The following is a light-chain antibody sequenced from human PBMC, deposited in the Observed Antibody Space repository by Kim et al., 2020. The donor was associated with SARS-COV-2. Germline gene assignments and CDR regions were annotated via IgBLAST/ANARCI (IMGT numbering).Light chain of an antibody. CDR1: KLANKY. Sequence: VSPGQTASITCSGDKLANKYVRWYQQKPGQAPLLVIYQDSKRPSGIPERFSGSNSVTTATLTISGTQVMDEADYYCHAAAGNTAVFGGGTQLTVL. V-gene: IGLV3-27*01. CDR3: HAAAGNTAV. J-gene: IGLJ3*02. CDR2: QDS.